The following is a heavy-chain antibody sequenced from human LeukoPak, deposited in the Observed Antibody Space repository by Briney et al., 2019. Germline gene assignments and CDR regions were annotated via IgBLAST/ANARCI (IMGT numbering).Heavy chain of an antibody. CDR3: ARSKSNYDNSGYIPLDY. D-gene: IGHD3-22*01. V-gene: IGHV1-18*01. Sequence: ASVKVSCKASGYTFSTYAFTWVRQAPGQGLEWIGWISVYRGNTKFAQSFQGRVAMTTDTSTTTAYMELTSLRSDDTAVYFCARSKSNYDNSGYIPLDYWGQGTLVTVSS. CDR2: ISVYRGNT. J-gene: IGHJ4*02. CDR1: GYTFSTYA.